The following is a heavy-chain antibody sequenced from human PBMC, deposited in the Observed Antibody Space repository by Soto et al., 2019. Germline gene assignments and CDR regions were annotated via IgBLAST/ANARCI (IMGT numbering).Heavy chain of an antibody. Sequence: SETLSLTCTVSGHSISSGFYYWGWVRQPPGKGPQWIGSIYHSGSTYYNPSLQSRVTMSVDASKNQLSLKLSSVTAADTAVYYCARCGYSYSARFFDSWGQGTRVTVSS. D-gene: IGHD5-18*01. CDR1: GHSISSGFYY. J-gene: IGHJ4*02. CDR2: IYHSGST. V-gene: IGHV4-38-2*02. CDR3: ARCGYSYSARFFDS.